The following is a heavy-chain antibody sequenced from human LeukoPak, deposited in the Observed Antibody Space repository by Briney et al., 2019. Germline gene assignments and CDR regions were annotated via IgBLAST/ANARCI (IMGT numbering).Heavy chain of an antibody. V-gene: IGHV1-2*02. Sequence: ASVKVSCKASGYTFTGYYIYWVRQAPGQGLEWMGWINPHSGGTNYAQKFQGRVTMTRDTSISTAYMELSSLRSEDTAMYYCAVLLRTLQLLDFWGQGTLVTVAS. CDR1: GYTFTGYY. CDR2: INPHSGGT. CDR3: AVLLRTLQLLDF. J-gene: IGHJ4*02. D-gene: IGHD3-10*01.